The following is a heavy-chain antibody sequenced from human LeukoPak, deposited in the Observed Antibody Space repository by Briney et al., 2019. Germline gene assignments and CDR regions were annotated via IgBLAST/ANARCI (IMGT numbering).Heavy chain of an antibody. Sequence: GGSLRLSCAASGFNFYTFWMSWVRQAPGKGLEWVANIKYDGSEKYYADSVKGRLTISRDDARKSLFLQMNSLRADDTAIYYCARETVMVVPAAIKSDAWGQGTLVTVSS. CDR1: GFNFYTFW. V-gene: IGHV3-7*01. CDR3: ARETVMVVPAAIKSDA. D-gene: IGHD2-2*01. CDR2: IKYDGSEK. J-gene: IGHJ5*02.